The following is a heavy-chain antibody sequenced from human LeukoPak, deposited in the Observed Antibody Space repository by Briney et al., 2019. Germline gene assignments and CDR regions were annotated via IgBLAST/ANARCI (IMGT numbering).Heavy chain of an antibody. CDR3: AREGSAARSPYFDY. CDR2: IYYSGST. CDR1: GGSISYYY. D-gene: IGHD6-13*01. V-gene: IGHV4-59*01. Sequence: PSETRSLTCTVSGGSISYYYWSWIRQPPGKGLEWIGYIYYSGSTNYSPSLRSRVTISVDTSKNQFSLKLNSVTAADTAVYYCAREGSAARSPYFDYWGQGTLVTVSS. J-gene: IGHJ4*02.